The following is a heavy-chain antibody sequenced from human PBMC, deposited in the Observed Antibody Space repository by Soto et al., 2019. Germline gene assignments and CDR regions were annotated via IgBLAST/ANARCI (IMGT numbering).Heavy chain of an antibody. CDR3: ARVWGRKEYSSSFMLVGAFDI. Sequence: GGSLRLSCAASGFTFSSYDMHWVRQATGKGLEWVSAIGTAGDTYYPGSVKGRFTISRENAKNSLYLQMNSLRAGDTAVYYCARVWGRKEYSSSFMLVGAFDIWGQGTMVTVSS. V-gene: IGHV3-13*01. D-gene: IGHD6-6*01. CDR1: GFTFSSYD. CDR2: IGTAGDT. J-gene: IGHJ3*02.